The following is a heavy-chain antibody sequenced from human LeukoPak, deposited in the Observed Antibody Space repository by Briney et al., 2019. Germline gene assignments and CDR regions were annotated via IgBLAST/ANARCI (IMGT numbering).Heavy chain of an antibody. J-gene: IGHJ4*02. Sequence: AGGSLRLSCAASGFTFSRNSMNWVRQAPGKGLEWISHVGFDTTTIYYAESVKGRFTISRDNAKNSLYLQMNSLRAEDTAVYFCARGGYCSGGRCYGGDYWGQGTLVTVSS. CDR2: VGFDTTTI. D-gene: IGHD2-15*01. CDR1: GFTFSRNS. CDR3: ARGGYCSGGRCYGGDY. V-gene: IGHV3-48*01.